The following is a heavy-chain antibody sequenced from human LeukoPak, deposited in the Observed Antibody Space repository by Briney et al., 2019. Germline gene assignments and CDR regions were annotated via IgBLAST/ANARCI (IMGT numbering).Heavy chain of an antibody. V-gene: IGHV3-23*01. D-gene: IGHD2-8*02. CDR2: IGASESST. J-gene: IGHJ6*02. CDR1: GFTFSNYA. Sequence: PGGSLRLSCAASGFTFSNYAMTWFRQAPGKGPEWVSSIGASESSTHYADSVKGRFIISRDNSKDTLYLQMSSLRAEDTAAYYCSRSKGYWFYGVDVWGQGATVTVSS. CDR3: SRSKGYWFYGVDV.